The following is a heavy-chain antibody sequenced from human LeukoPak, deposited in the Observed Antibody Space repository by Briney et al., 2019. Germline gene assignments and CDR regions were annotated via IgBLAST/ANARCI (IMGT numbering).Heavy chain of an antibody. CDR2: IIPIFGTA. CDR3: ARAGRWLQFDFDY. J-gene: IGHJ4*02. V-gene: IGHV1-69*13. CDR1: GYTFTNYF. Sequence: ASVKVSCKASGYTFTNYFIHWVRQAPGQGLEWMGGIIPIFGTANYAQKFQGRVTITADESTSTAYMELSSLRSEDTAVYYCARAGRWLQFDFDYWGQGTLVTVSS. D-gene: IGHD5-24*01.